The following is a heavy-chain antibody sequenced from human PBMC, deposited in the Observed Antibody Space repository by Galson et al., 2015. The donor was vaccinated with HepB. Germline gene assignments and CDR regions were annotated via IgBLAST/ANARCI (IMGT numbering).Heavy chain of an antibody. CDR2: VLSSGSA. V-gene: IGHV4-39*07. CDR3: ARLRFERWLQGRGLVDS. CDR1: GDSIGRSSSY. J-gene: IGHJ4*02. D-gene: IGHD5-24*01. Sequence: LTCTVSGDSIGRSSSYWGWIRQPPGKGLEWIGSVLSSGSAYYKSSLRSRISVSLDTSKNQFSLSLRSVTAADTAVYYCARLRFERWLQGRGLVDSWGQGTLVTVSS.